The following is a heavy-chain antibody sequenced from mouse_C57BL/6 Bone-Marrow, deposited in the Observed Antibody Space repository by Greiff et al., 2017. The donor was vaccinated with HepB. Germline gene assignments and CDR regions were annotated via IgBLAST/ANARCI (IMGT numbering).Heavy chain of an antibody. CDR1: GYTFTSYW. Sequence: QVQLQQPGAELVKPGASVKLSCKASGYTFTSYWMHWVKQRPGQGLEWIGMIHPNSGSTNYNEKFKSKATLTVDKSSITAYMQLSSLTSEDSAVYYCAQDGYGNPWFAFWGQGTLVTVSA. D-gene: IGHD2-1*01. J-gene: IGHJ3*01. CDR3: AQDGYGNPWFAF. V-gene: IGHV1-64*01. CDR2: IHPNSGST.